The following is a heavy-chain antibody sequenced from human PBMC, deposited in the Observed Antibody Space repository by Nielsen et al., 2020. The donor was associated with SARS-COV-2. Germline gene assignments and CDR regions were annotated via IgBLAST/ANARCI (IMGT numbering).Heavy chain of an antibody. Sequence: ASVKVSCKASGGTFSSYAINWVRQATGQGLEWMGWMNPNSGNTGYAQKFQGRVTMTRNTSISTAYMELSSLRSEDTAVYYCARVNRTVVVVPAAIRYYYGMDVWGQGTTVTVSS. CDR2: MNPNSGNT. V-gene: IGHV1-8*02. CDR1: GGTFSSYA. J-gene: IGHJ6*02. D-gene: IGHD2-2*02. CDR3: ARVNRTVVVVPAAIRYYYGMDV.